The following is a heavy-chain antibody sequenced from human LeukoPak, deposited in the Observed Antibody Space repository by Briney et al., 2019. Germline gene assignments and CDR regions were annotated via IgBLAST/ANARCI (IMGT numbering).Heavy chain of an antibody. D-gene: IGHD4-23*01. CDR1: GFTFSSYA. CDR2: ISATGGST. CDR3: AKVQTTVVSPPDS. V-gene: IGHV3-23*01. Sequence: GGSLRLSCAASGFTFSSYAMSWVRQAPGKGLEWVSTISATGGSTFYADSVKGRFTISRDNSKGTLYLQINSLRAEDTAVYSCAKVQTTVVSPPDSWGQGTLVTVSS. J-gene: IGHJ4*02.